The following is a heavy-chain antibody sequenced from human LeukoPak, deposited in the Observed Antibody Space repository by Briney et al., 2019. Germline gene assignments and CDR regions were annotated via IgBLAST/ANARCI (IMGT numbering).Heavy chain of an antibody. Sequence: GGSLRLSCAASGFTFSSYGMHWVRQAPGKGLEWVAVISYDGSNKYYADSVKGRFTISRDNSKNTLYLQMNSLRAEDTAVYYCARVARYYDSSGYLGYWGQGTLVTVSS. J-gene: IGHJ4*02. CDR3: ARVARYYDSSGYLGY. CDR2: ISYDGSNK. D-gene: IGHD3-22*01. CDR1: GFTFSSYG. V-gene: IGHV3-30*19.